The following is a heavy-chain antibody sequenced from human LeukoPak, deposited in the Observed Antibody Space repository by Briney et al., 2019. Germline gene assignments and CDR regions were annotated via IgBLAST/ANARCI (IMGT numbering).Heavy chain of an antibody. V-gene: IGHV3-48*03. D-gene: IGHD4-17*01. CDR2: ISSSGSTI. Sequence: GGSLRLSCAASGFTFSSYEMNWVRQAPGKGLEWVSYISSSGSTIYYADSVKGRFTISRDNAKNSLYLQMNSLRAEDTAVYYCAKLGSDYGDLDLDYWGQGTLVTVSS. CDR3: AKLGSDYGDLDLDY. J-gene: IGHJ4*02. CDR1: GFTFSSYE.